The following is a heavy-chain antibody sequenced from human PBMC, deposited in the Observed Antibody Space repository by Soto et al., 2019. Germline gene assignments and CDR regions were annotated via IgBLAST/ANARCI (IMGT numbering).Heavy chain of an antibody. Sequence: GGSLRLSCAASGFTFANYVMSWVRQAPGRGLEWVSAFSGNGGGIYYADSVKGRFTISRDNSKNTLYLQMKSLRAEDTAVYYCAKTHLVATIRAGFDYWGQGILVTVSS. CDR2: FSGNGGGI. CDR3: AKTHLVATIRAGFDY. J-gene: IGHJ4*02. CDR1: GFTFANYV. D-gene: IGHD5-12*01. V-gene: IGHV3-23*01.